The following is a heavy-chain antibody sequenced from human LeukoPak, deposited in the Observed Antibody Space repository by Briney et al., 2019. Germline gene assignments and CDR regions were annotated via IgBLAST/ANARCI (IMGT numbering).Heavy chain of an antibody. CDR3: ASSSGYSYGDYAFDI. CDR1: GFTVSSNY. Sequence: GGSLRLSCAASGFTVSSNYMSWVRQAPGKGLEWVANIKQDGSEKYYVDSVKGRFTISRDNAKNSLYLQMNSLRAEDTAVYYCASSSGYSYGDYAFDIWGQGTMVTVSS. J-gene: IGHJ3*02. V-gene: IGHV3-7*01. D-gene: IGHD5-18*01. CDR2: IKQDGSEK.